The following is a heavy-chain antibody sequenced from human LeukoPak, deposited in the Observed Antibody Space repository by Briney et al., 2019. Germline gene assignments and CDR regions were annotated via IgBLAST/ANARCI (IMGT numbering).Heavy chain of an antibody. CDR1: GGSISSGNYY. J-gene: IGHJ4*02. CDR2: IYYSGST. V-gene: IGHV4-30-4*08. Sequence: SQTLSLTXTVSGGSISSGNYYWSWIRQPPGKGLEWIGYIYYSGSTYYNPSLKSRVAISVDTSKNQFSLKLSSVTAADTAVYYCARDEAAGLYFDYWGQGILVTVSS. CDR3: ARDEAAGLYFDY. D-gene: IGHD6-13*01.